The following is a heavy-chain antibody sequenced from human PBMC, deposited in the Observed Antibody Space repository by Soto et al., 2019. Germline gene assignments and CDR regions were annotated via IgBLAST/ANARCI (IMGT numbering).Heavy chain of an antibody. CDR3: AKAFRELHYYYYYMDV. CDR1: GFTFSSYA. Sequence: GGSLRLSCAASGFTFSSYAMSWVRQAPGKGLEWVSAISGSGGSTYYADSVKGRFTISRDNSKNTLYLQMNSLRAEDTAVYYCAKAFRELHYYYYYMDVWGKGTTVTVSS. D-gene: IGHD1-26*01. J-gene: IGHJ6*03. CDR2: ISGSGGST. V-gene: IGHV3-23*01.